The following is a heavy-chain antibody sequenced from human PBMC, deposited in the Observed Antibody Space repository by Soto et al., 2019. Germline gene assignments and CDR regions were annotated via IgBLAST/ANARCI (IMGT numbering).Heavy chain of an antibody. J-gene: IGHJ6*02. D-gene: IGHD3-10*01. Sequence: ASVKVSWKASGYTFTGYYMQWVRQAPGQDLEWMGFISPNSGGTNYAQKFQGRVTMTRDTSISTVYMELSRLSFDDTADYYCARSIGFGESYFYGMDVWGQGATVTVSS. CDR1: GYTFTGYY. V-gene: IGHV1-2*02. CDR2: ISPNSGGT. CDR3: ARSIGFGESYFYGMDV.